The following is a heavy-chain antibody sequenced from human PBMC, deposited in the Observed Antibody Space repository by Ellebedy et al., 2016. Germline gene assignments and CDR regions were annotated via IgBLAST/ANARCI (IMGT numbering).Heavy chain of an antibody. CDR1: GYTFTSYG. CDR3: AREGGDFYGSGSYGDFDY. D-gene: IGHD3-10*01. V-gene: IGHV1-18*01. J-gene: IGHJ4*02. Sequence: ASVKVSCKASGYTFTSYGISWVRQAPGQGLEWMGWISAYNGNTNYAENLQGRVTMTTDTSTSTAYMELTSLRSDDTAVYYYAREGGDFYGSGSYGDFDYWGQGTLVTVSS. CDR2: ISAYNGNT.